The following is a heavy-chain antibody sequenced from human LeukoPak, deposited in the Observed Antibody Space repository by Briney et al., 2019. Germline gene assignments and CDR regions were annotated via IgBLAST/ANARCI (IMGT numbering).Heavy chain of an antibody. D-gene: IGHD2-21*01. Sequence: PSETLSLTCTVSGGSIGRSNYYWGWIRQPPGKGLEWIGSIYYSGSTYYNPSLKSRVTISVDTSKNHFSLKLSSVTVEDTAVYYCASTAIRGVDYWGQGTLVTVSS. CDR3: ASTAIRGVDY. CDR1: GGSIGRSNYY. CDR2: IYYSGST. J-gene: IGHJ4*02. V-gene: IGHV4-39*02.